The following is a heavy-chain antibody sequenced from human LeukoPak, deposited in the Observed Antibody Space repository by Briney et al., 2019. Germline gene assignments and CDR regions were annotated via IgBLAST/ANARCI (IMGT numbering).Heavy chain of an antibody. V-gene: IGHV3-33*06. CDR1: GFTFSSYG. J-gene: IGHJ4*02. D-gene: IGHD6-19*01. CDR3: AKDHNRGIAEAGTIV. Sequence: GGSLRLSCAASGFTFSSYGMHWVRQAPGKGLEWVAVIWYDGSNKYYADSVKGRFTISRDNSKNTLYLQMNSLRAEDTAVYYCAKDHNRGIAEAGTIVWGQGTLVTVSS. CDR2: IWYDGSNK.